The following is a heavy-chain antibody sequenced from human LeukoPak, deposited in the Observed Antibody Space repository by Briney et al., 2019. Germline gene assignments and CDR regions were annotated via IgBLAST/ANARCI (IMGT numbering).Heavy chain of an antibody. D-gene: IGHD2-2*01. CDR2: INPSGGST. V-gene: IGHV1-46*03. Sequence: ASVKVSCKASGYTFTSYYMHWVRQAPGQGLEWMGIINPSGGSTSYAQKFQGRVTMTRDTSTSTVYMELSSLRSEDTAVHYCARAGLGYCSSTSCYGAHGDVWGKGTTVTVSS. CDR1: GYTFTSYY. CDR3: ARAGLGYCSSTSCYGAHGDV. J-gene: IGHJ6*04.